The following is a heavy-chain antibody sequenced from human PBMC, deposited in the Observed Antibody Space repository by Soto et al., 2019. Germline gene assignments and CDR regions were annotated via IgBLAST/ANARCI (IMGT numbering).Heavy chain of an antibody. CDR3: AKDGSTYYYDSSGYFPCY. J-gene: IGHJ4*02. Sequence: PGGSLRLSCAASGFTFSSYAMSWVRQAPGKGLEWVSAISGSGGSTYYADSVKGRFTISRDNSKNTLYLQMNSLRAEDTAVYYCAKDGSTYYYDSSGYFPCYWGQGTLVTVSS. D-gene: IGHD3-22*01. V-gene: IGHV3-23*01. CDR2: ISGSGGST. CDR1: GFTFSSYA.